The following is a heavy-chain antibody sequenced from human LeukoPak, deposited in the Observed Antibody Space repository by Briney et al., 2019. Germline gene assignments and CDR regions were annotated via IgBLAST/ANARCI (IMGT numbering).Heavy chain of an antibody. D-gene: IGHD3-3*01. J-gene: IGHJ6*03. CDR3: ARDLRSGAYYYFYMDV. CDR2: VSRNGDRT. V-gene: IGHV3-64*01. CDR1: GFDFSSYG. Sequence: GGSLRLSCEASGFDFSSYGMHWVRQAPGKGLEYVAAVSRNGDRTYYANSVKGRFAISRDNSRNTLYLQMGSLRPEDTALYYCARDLRSGAYYYFYMDVWGNGTTVAVSS.